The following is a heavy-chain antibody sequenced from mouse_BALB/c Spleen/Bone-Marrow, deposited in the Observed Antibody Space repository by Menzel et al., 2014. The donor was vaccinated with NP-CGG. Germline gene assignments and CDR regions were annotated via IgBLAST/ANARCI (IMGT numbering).Heavy chain of an antibody. V-gene: IGHV14-3*02. CDR1: GFNIKDTY. Sequence: VQLKQSGAELVKPGASVKLSCTASGFNIKDTYMHWVKQRPEQGLEWIGGIDPANGNTKYDPKFQGKATITADTSSNTAYLQRSSLTSEDTAVYYCAMYYYGSSLFAYWGQGTLVTVSA. CDR2: IDPANGNT. CDR3: AMYYYGSSLFAY. J-gene: IGHJ3*01. D-gene: IGHD1-1*01.